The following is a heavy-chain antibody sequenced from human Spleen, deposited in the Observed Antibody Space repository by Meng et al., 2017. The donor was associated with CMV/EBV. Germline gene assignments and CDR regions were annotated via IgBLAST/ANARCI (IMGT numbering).Heavy chain of an antibody. V-gene: IGHV4-31*02. J-gene: IGHJ5*02. CDR3: ARRGQYCSSTSCSKIYNWFDP. Sequence: GGYYWSWIRKHPGKGLEWIGYIYYSGSTYYNPSLKSRVTISVDTSKNQFSLKLSSVTAADTAVYYCARRGQYCSSTSCSKIYNWFDPWGQGTLVTVSS. CDR2: IYYSGST. CDR1: GGYY. D-gene: IGHD2-2*01.